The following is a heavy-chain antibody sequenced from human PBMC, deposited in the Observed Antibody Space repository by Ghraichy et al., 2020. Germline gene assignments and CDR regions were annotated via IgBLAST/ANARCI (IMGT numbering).Heavy chain of an antibody. CDR3: ARERDCGGDCYYRAFDI. D-gene: IGHD2-21*02. J-gene: IGHJ3*02. Sequence: SETLSLTCTVSGGSISSGGYYWSWIRQHPGKGLEWIGYIYYSGSTYYNPSLKSRVTISVDTSKNQFSLKLSSVTAADTAVYYCARERDCGGDCYYRAFDIWGQGTMVTVSS. CDR1: GGSISSGGYY. V-gene: IGHV4-31*03. CDR2: IYYSGST.